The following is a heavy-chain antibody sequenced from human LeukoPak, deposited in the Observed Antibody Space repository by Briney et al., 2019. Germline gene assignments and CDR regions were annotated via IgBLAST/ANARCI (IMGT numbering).Heavy chain of an antibody. CDR1: GFTVSSSY. J-gene: IGHJ4*02. V-gene: IGHV3-66*01. D-gene: IGHD6-13*01. Sequence: PGGSLRLSCAASGFTVSSSYMSWVRQAPGKGLEWVSIISSAGTTYYADSVMGRFTISRDNSKNTVYLQVNSLRDEDTAVYYCASDLEAANTYYFDYWGQGTMVTVSS. CDR3: ASDLEAANTYYFDY. CDR2: ISSAGTT.